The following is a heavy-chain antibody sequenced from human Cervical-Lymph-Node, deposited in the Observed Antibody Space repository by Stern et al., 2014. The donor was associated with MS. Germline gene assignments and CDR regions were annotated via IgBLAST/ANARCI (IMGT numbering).Heavy chain of an antibody. CDR3: TRGEAAAFDY. D-gene: IGHD2-2*01. CDR1: GGTFSNYA. V-gene: IGHV1-69*01. J-gene: IGHJ4*02. Sequence: QVQLVQSGAEVKKPGSSVKVSCKASGGTFSNYAFNWVRQATGQGLEWMGGVIPMFATSNYAQKFQGRVTITADESTSTTYMEVSSLTSEDTAVYYCTRGEAAAFDYWGQGTLVTVSS. CDR2: VIPMFATS.